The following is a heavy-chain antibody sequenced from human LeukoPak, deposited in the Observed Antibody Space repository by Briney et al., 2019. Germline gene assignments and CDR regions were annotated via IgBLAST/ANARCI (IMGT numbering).Heavy chain of an antibody. CDR1: GGSISSSTYY. V-gene: IGHV4-39*01. CDR2: IYYSGST. J-gene: IGHJ6*03. D-gene: IGHD2-2*01. Sequence: PSETLSLTCTVSGGSISSSTYYWGWIRQPPGKGLEWIGSIYYSGSTYYNPSLKSRVTISVDTSKNQFSLKLSSVTAADTAVYYCARGGGYCSSTSCPQDYYYYYMDVWGKGTTVTVSS. CDR3: ARGGGYCSSTSCPQDYYYYYMDV.